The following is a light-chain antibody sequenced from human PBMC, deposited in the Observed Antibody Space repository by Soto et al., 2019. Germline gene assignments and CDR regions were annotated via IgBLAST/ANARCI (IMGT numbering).Light chain of an antibody. Sequence: QSALTQPASVSGSPGQSITISCAGTGGDVGGYNYGSWYQQHPGKAPKLMIYEVIRRPSWISNRFSGSKSGNTASLTISTLQAEDEAEYYCSSYTTSSTVVFGGGTKLTVL. CDR1: GGDVGGYNY. J-gene: IGLJ3*02. V-gene: IGLV2-14*01. CDR2: EVI. CDR3: SSYTTSSTVV.